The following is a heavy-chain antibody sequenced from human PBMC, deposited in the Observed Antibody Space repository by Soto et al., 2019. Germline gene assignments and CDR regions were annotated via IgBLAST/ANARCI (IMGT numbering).Heavy chain of an antibody. J-gene: IGHJ5*02. CDR1: GFTFSSYW. CDR2: IKQDGSEK. CDR3: ASPAYQLLWS. V-gene: IGHV3-7*01. D-gene: IGHD2-2*01. Sequence: EVQLVESGGGLVQPGGSLRLSCAASGFTFSSYWMSWVRQAPGKGLEWVANIKQDGSEKYYVDSVKGRFTISRDNAKNSLYLQMNNLRAEDTAVYYCASPAYQLLWSWGQGTLVTVHS.